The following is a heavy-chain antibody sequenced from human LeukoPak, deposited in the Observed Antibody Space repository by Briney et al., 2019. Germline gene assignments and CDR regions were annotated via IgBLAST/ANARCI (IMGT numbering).Heavy chain of an antibody. CDR3: ARGDYDILTGYYTGHFDY. D-gene: IGHD3-9*01. CDR1: GGSISSYY. CDR2: IYYSGST. V-gene: IGHV4-59*01. Sequence: SETLSLTCTVSGGSISSYYWSWIQQPPGKGLEWIGYIYYSGSTNYSPSLKSRVTISVDTSKNQFSLKLSSVTAADTAVYYCARGDYDILTGYYTGHFDYWGQGTLVTVSS. J-gene: IGHJ4*02.